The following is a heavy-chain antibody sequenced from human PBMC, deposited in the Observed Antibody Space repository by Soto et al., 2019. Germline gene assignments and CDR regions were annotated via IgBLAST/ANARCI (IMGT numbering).Heavy chain of an antibody. CDR3: ARGFNVRYQLLIYYYYMDV. J-gene: IGHJ6*03. Sequence: SETLSLTCAVYGGSFSGYDLSWIRQPPGKGLEWIGEINHSGSTNYNPSLKSRVTISVDTSKNQFSLKLSSVTAADTAVYYCARGFNVRYQLLIYYYYMDVWGKGTTVTVSS. CDR2: INHSGST. D-gene: IGHD2-2*01. CDR1: GGSFSGYD. V-gene: IGHV4-34*01.